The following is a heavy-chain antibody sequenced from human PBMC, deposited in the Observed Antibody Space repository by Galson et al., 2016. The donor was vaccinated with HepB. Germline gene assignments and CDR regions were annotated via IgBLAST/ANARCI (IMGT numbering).Heavy chain of an antibody. CDR1: GASINSSNW. V-gene: IGHV4-4*02. CDR2: INQSGST. CDR3: ARCPRPRRRSYFGMDV. D-gene: IGHD6-6*01. J-gene: IGHJ6*02. Sequence: SETLSLTCAVSGASINSSNWWTWVRQAPGKGLEWLGEINQSGSTNYNPSLKSRVSLSADASKSQFSLRLNSITAADTAVSYCARCPRPRRRSYFGMDVWGQGTTVTVSS.